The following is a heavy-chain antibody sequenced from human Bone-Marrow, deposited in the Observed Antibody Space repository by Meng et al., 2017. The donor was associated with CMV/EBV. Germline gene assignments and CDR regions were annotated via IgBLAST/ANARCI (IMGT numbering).Heavy chain of an antibody. J-gene: IGHJ6*02. CDR2: IYYSGST. D-gene: IGHD3-3*01. CDR1: GDSMSAYY. CDR3: ARSGGYDFWSGYPQRWDGMDV. Sequence: SQTLSLTCTVSGDSMSAYYWSWIRQPPGKGLEWIGSIYYSGSTYYNPSLKSRVTISVDTSKNQFSLKLSSVTAADTAVYYCARSGGYDFWSGYPQRWDGMDVWGQGTTVTVSS. V-gene: IGHV4-59*01.